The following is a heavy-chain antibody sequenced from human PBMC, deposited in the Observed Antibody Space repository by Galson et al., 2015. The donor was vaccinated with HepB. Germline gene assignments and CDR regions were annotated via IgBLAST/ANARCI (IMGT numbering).Heavy chain of an antibody. CDR3: ARGSAAGTWFDS. V-gene: IGHV3-21*01. CDR1: GFTFSSYS. J-gene: IGHJ5*01. Sequence: SLRLSCAGSGFTFSSYSMNWVRQTPGKGLEWVSSISHSSSFIYHADSLKSRFSISRDNAKKSVYLQMNSLGVEDTAVYYCARGSAAGTWFDSWGQGILVIVSS. D-gene: IGHD6-25*01. CDR2: ISHSSSFI.